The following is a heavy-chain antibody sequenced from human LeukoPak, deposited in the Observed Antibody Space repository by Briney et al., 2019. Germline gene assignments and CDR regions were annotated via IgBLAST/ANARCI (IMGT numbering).Heavy chain of an antibody. D-gene: IGHD6-19*01. J-gene: IGHJ4*02. CDR1: GYSFTTYY. V-gene: IGHV1-46*01. Sequence: GASVKVSCKASGYSFTTYYMHWVRQAPGQGLEWMGIIKPSGGSTSYAQKFQDRVTMTRDTSTSTVYMELSSLRYEDTAVYYCARVHDSDWYFDYWGQGTLVTVSS. CDR3: ARVHDSDWYFDY. CDR2: IKPSGGST.